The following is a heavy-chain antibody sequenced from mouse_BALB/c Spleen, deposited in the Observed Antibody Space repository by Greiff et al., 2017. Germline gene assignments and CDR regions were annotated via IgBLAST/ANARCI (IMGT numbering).Heavy chain of an antibody. J-gene: IGHJ4*01. CDR1: GFTFSDYY. CDR2: ISDGGSYT. V-gene: IGHV5-4*02. CDR3: ARDLYYYGSSPSYAMDY. D-gene: IGHD1-1*01. Sequence: EVKLMESGGGLVKPGGSLKLSCAASGFTFSDYYMYWVRQTPEKRLEWVATISDGGSYTYYPDSVKGRFTISRDNAKNNLYLQMSRLKSEDTAMYYCARDLYYYGSSPSYAMDYGGQGTSVTVSS.